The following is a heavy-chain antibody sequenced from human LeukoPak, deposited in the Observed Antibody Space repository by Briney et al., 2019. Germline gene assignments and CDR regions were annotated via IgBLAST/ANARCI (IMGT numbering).Heavy chain of an antibody. CDR3: ARGTTYYYDSSGYIGWAFDI. CDR2: ISYDGSNK. D-gene: IGHD3-22*01. J-gene: IGHJ3*02. CDR1: GFTFSSYA. V-gene: IGHV3-30-3*01. Sequence: GGSLRLSCAASGFTFSSYAMHWVRQAPGKGLEWVAVISYDGSNKYYADSVKGRFTISRDNSKNTLYLQMNSPRAEDTAVYYCARGTTYYYDSSGYIGWAFDIWGQGTMVTVSS.